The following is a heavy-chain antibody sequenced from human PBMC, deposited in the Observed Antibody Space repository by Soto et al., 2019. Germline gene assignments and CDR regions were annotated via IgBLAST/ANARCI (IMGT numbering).Heavy chain of an antibody. CDR3: AKDSKSVSVSAARVYGMDV. Sequence: PGGSLILSCAGPGFMFSNFAMTWVRQAPGKGLEWVSTTRSNGEHTYYADSVKGRFTVSRDNSKNTLFLEMSSLRAEDTAIYYCAKDSKSVSVSAARVYGMDVWGQGTTVTVSS. J-gene: IGHJ6*02. V-gene: IGHV3-23*01. CDR1: GFMFSNFA. CDR2: TRSNGEHT. D-gene: IGHD2-2*01.